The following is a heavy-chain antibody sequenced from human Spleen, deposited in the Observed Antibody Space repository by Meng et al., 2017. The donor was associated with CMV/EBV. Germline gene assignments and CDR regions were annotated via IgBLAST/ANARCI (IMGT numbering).Heavy chain of an antibody. Sequence: GESLKISCAASGFTVSSYEMSWVRQAPGKGLEWISYISSSGSIIYYADSVKGRFTISRDNAKNSLYLQMNSLRAEDTALYYCAKDSDSYSSLTYFDSWGQGILVTVSS. CDR3: AKDSDSYSSLTYFDS. V-gene: IGHV3-48*03. D-gene: IGHD4-11*01. CDR1: GFTVSSYE. J-gene: IGHJ4*02. CDR2: ISSSGSII.